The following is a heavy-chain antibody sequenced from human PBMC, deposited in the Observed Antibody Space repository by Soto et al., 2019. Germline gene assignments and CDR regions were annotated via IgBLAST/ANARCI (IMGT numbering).Heavy chain of an antibody. V-gene: IGHV3-74*01. CDR1: GFALGTYW. CDR3: ARDRHCSGGSCYSSTWFYP. Sequence: GGSLRLSCAASGFALGTYWMHWVRQGPGKGLVWVSRINTDGSSTSYADFVKGRFTISRDNAKNTLYLQMNSLRAEDMAVYYCARDRHCSGGSCYSSTWFYPWGQGTLVTVSS. CDR2: INTDGSST. D-gene: IGHD2-15*01. J-gene: IGHJ5*02.